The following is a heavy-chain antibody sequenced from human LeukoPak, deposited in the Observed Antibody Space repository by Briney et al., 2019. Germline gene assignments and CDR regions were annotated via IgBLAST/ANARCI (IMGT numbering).Heavy chain of an antibody. CDR3: ARGVAGSYSYYYMDV. J-gene: IGHJ6*03. V-gene: IGHV1/OR15-1*04. CDR2: INPNSGGT. CDR1: GYIFTDYY. Sequence: ASVKVSCKASGYIFTDYYMHWVRQAPGQELGWMGRINPNSGGTNYAQKFQGRVTMTRDTSISTAYMELSRLTSDDTAVYYCARGVAGSYSYYYMDVWGKGTTVTISS. D-gene: IGHD6-19*01.